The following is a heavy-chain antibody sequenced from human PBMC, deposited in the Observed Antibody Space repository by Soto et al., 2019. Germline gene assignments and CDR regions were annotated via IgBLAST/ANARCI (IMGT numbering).Heavy chain of an antibody. CDR1: GGSFSGYX. D-gene: IGHD3-22*01. J-gene: IGHJ4*02. Sequence: KTSETLSLTCAVYGGSFSGYXXSWIRQPPGKGLEWIGEINHSGSTNYNPSLKSRVTISVDTSKNQFSLKLSSVTAADTAVYYCARGWAGLRTYYYDSSGYGYDYWGQGTLVTVSS. V-gene: IGHV4-34*01. CDR3: ARGWAGLRTYYYDSSGYGYDY. CDR2: INHSGST.